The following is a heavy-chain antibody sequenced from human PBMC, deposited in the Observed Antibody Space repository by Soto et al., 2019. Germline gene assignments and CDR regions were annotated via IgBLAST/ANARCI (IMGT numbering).Heavy chain of an antibody. CDR1: GFTFSSYS. V-gene: IGHV3-21*01. CDR3: ARLNDSSGYFFDY. D-gene: IGHD3-22*01. CDR2: ISSSSSYI. J-gene: IGHJ4*02. Sequence: GGSLRLSCAASGFTFSSYSMNWVRQAPGKGLEWVSSISSSSSYIYYADSVKGRFTISRDNAKNSLYLQMSSLRAEDTAVYYCARLNDSSGYFFDYWGQGTLVTVSS.